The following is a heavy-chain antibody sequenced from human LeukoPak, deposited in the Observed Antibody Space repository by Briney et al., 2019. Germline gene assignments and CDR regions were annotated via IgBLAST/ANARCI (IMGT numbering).Heavy chain of an antibody. J-gene: IGHJ1*01. D-gene: IGHD6-13*01. V-gene: IGHV4-39*07. Sequence: SETLSLTCTVSGGSISSSSYYWGWIRQPPGKGLEWIGSIYYSGSTYYNPSLKSRVTISVDTSKNQFSLKLSSATAADTAVYYCASLLGYSSSWDRIRDFQHWGQGTLVTVSS. CDR1: GGSISSSSYY. CDR3: ASLLGYSSSWDRIRDFQH. CDR2: IYYSGST.